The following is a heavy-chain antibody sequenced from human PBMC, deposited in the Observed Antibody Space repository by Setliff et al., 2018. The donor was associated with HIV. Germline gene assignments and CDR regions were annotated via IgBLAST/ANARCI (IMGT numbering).Heavy chain of an antibody. Sequence: GSLRLSCTASGFTFGDYAMSWVRQAPGKGLEWVGFIRSKAYGGTTEYAASVKDRFTVSRDDSKSIDYLQINSLKTEDTAVYYCTRDKGYAFDIWGQGTMVTVSS. CDR1: GFTFGDYA. CDR2: IRSKAYGGTT. D-gene: IGHD5-18*01. V-gene: IGHV3-49*04. CDR3: TRDKGYAFDI. J-gene: IGHJ3*02.